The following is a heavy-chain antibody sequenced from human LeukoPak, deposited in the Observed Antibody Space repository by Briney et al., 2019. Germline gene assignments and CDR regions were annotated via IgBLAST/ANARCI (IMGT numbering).Heavy chain of an antibody. CDR3: ARDWRYCSSTSCRSDAFDI. CDR1: GFTFSSYW. Sequence: GGSLRLSCAASGFTFSSYWMHWVRQAPGKGLVWVSRINSDGSSTSYADSVKGRFTISRDNAKNTLYLQVNSLRAEDTAVYYCARDWRYCSSTSCRSDAFDIWGQGTMVTVSS. D-gene: IGHD2-2*01. V-gene: IGHV3-74*01. CDR2: INSDGSST. J-gene: IGHJ3*02.